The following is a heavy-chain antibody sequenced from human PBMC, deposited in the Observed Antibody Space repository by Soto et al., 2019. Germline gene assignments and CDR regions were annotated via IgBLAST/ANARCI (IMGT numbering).Heavy chain of an antibody. D-gene: IGHD3-22*01. V-gene: IGHV3-23*01. CDR3: AKDGGYYDSSSYYHKIYHYYGMDV. Sequence: GGSLRLSCAASGFTFSSYAMSWVRQAPGKGLEWVSAISGSGGSTYYADSVKGRFTISRDNSKNTLYLQMNSLRAEDTAVYYCAKDGGYYDSSSYYHKIYHYYGMDVWGQGTTVTVSS. J-gene: IGHJ6*02. CDR2: ISGSGGST. CDR1: GFTFSSYA.